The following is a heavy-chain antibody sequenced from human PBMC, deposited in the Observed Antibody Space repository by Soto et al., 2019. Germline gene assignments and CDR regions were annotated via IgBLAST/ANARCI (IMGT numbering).Heavy chain of an antibody. CDR1: GFTFSSYA. Sequence: HPGGSLRLSCAASGFTFSSYAMSWVRQAPGKGLEWVSAISGSGGSTYYADSVKGRFTISRDNSKNTLYLQMNSLRAEDTAVYYCAKSQTKGSAALRGFDPWGQGTLVTVSS. CDR3: AKSQTKGSAALRGFDP. D-gene: IGHD2-2*01. CDR2: ISGSGGST. J-gene: IGHJ5*02. V-gene: IGHV3-23*01.